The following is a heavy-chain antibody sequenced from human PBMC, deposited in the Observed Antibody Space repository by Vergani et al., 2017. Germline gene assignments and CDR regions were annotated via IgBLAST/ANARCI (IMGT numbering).Heavy chain of an antibody. Sequence: EVQLLESGGGLVQLGGSLRLSCAASGFTFSSYVMSWVRPVPGKGLEWVSGISGSGGNTYYANAVKGRFTISRDNSKNTLYLQMNSLRAADPAVYDCAKGVYCSSTSCYEGRGYYYGMGDWGQGTTVTFSS. J-gene: IGHJ6*02. D-gene: IGHD2-2*01. V-gene: IGHV3-23*01. CDR1: GFTFSSYV. CDR3: AKGVYCSSTSCYEGRGYYYGMGD. CDR2: ISGSGGNT.